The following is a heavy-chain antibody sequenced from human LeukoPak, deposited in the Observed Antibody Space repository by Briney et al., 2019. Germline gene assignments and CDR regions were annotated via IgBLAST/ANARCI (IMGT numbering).Heavy chain of an antibody. J-gene: IGHJ1*01. Sequence: GRSLRLSCTTSGFTFGDYAMSWFRQAPGKGLEWVGFIRSKIYGGTTEYAASVKGRFTISRDDSKSIAYLQMNSLKTEDTAVYYCARGGPVTRPAEYFQHWGQGTLVTVSS. CDR1: GFTFGDYA. D-gene: IGHD4-17*01. V-gene: IGHV3-49*03. CDR2: IRSKIYGGTT. CDR3: ARGGPVTRPAEYFQH.